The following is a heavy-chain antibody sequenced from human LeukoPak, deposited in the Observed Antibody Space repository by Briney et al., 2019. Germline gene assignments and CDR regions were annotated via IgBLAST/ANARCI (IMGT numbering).Heavy chain of an antibody. CDR1: GYIFTSYG. V-gene: IGHV1-18*01. CDR2: ISGYNSNT. J-gene: IGHJ4*02. CDR3: ARVSYGSSPRDY. D-gene: IGHD6-13*01. Sequence: ASVKVSCKTSGYIFTSYGISWVRQAPGQGLEWMGWISGYNSNTNFAQKFQGRVIMTTEKSTSTAYMELRSLRSDDTAVYYCARVSYGSSPRDYWGQGTLVTVSS.